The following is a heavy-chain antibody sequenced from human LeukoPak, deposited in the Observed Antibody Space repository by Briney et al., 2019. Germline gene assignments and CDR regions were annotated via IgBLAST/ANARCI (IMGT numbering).Heavy chain of an antibody. CDR1: GGTFSSYA. CDR2: IIPIFGTA. D-gene: IGHD1-7*01. Sequence: KVSCKASGGTFSSYAIRWVRQAPGQGLEWMGGIIPIFGTANYAQKLQGRVTINTDETTRTAYMEMRRLRCEDTAVYYCARGGGSITGTTGYFDYWGQGTLVTVSS. J-gene: IGHJ4*02. V-gene: IGHV1-69*05. CDR3: ARGGGSITGTTGYFDY.